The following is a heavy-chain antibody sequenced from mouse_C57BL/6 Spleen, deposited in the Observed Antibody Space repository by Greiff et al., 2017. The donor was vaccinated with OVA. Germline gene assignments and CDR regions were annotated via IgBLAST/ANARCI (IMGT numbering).Heavy chain of an antibody. V-gene: IGHV1-5*01. CDR3: TRFITTVVATGDYFDY. CDR1: GYTFTSYW. D-gene: IGHD1-1*01. CDR2: IYPGNSDT. J-gene: IGHJ2*01. Sequence: VQLQQSGTVLARPGASVKMSCKTSGYTFTSYWMHWVKQRPGQGLEWIGAIYPGNSDTSYNQKFKGKAKLTAVTSASTAYMELSSLTNEDSAVYYCTRFITTVVATGDYFDYWGQGTTLTVSS.